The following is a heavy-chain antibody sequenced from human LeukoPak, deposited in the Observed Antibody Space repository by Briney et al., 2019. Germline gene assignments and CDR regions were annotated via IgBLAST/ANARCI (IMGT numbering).Heavy chain of an antibody. Sequence: PGGPLSLSCAASGFTISSYSMNWVRPAPGKGLEWGSSISSSSSYIYYAASVKRRFTISRDNAKNSLYLQMNSLRAEDTAVYYCARGDLYGDGGIGYWGQGTLVTVSA. CDR1: GFTISSYS. V-gene: IGHV3-21*01. CDR2: ISSSSSYI. D-gene: IGHD4-17*01. J-gene: IGHJ4*02. CDR3: ARGDLYGDGGIGY.